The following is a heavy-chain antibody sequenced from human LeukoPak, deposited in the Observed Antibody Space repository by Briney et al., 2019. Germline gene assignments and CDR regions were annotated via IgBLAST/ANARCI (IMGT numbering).Heavy chain of an antibody. J-gene: IGHJ4*01. D-gene: IGHD5-18*01. CDR1: GFTFSNYW. CDR2: IKYDGSAT. CDR3: ARDATPTQLWCRGSFDY. Sequence: GGSLRLSCAASGFTFSNYWMHWIRQVPGKGLGWVSQIKYDGSATNYADSVKGRFTIARDTASNAQYLQTNSLKAVDTAIYYCARDATPTQLWCRGSFDYWGLGAMVTVAS. V-gene: IGHV3-74*01.